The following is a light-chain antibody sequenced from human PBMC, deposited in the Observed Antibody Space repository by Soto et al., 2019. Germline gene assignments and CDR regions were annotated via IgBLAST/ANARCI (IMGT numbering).Light chain of an antibody. CDR1: NSNIGSNT. CDR2: SNN. Sequence: QSVLTQRPSASGTPGQRVTISCSGCNSNIGSNTVNWYQQLPGTAPKLLIYSNNQRPSGVPDRFSGSKSGTSASLAISGLQSEDEADYYCAAWDDSLNGHVVFGGGTKVTVL. CDR3: AAWDDSLNGHVV. V-gene: IGLV1-44*01. J-gene: IGLJ2*01.